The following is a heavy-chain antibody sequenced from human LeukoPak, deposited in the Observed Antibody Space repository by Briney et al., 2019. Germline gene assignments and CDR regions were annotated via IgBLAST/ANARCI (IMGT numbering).Heavy chain of an antibody. CDR1: GFTFSTFG. CDR3: AKDPVTYSGSFRIDY. Sequence: GGSLRLSCAASGFTFSTFGMHWVRQTPGKGLESVAFIRFDGTNKYYADSVKGRFTVSRDNSKNTLYLQMSSLRAEDTAVYYCAKDPVTYSGSFRIDYWGQGTLVTVSS. D-gene: IGHD1-26*01. CDR2: IRFDGTNK. V-gene: IGHV3-30*02. J-gene: IGHJ4*02.